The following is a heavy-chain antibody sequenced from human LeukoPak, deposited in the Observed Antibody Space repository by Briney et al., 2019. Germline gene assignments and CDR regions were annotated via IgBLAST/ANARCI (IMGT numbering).Heavy chain of an antibody. D-gene: IGHD3-22*01. CDR1: AGSFSSYY. CDR3: ARGNNFDISGYYFYWYFDL. J-gene: IGHJ2*01. Sequence: SETLSLTCSVSAGSFSSYYWSWVRQPPGKGLEWIGYIYYSGTTNYNPSLKSRVTFSVDTSKSQFPLKLSSVTAADTAVYYCARGNNFDISGYYFYWYFDLWGRGTLVTVSS. V-gene: IGHV4-59*01. CDR2: IYYSGTT.